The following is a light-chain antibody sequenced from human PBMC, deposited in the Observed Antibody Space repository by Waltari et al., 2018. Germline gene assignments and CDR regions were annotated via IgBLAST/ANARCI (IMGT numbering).Light chain of an antibody. Sequence: SYELTQPPSVSVSPGQTARITCSGDALPKQYTYWYQQKPGQAPVLVIYKDTERPPGIPERFSAPRSGTTVTLTISGVQPEDEADYFCQSADSSGTFYIFGIGTKVTVL. CDR3: QSADSSGTFYI. CDR1: ALPKQY. CDR2: KDT. V-gene: IGLV3-25*03. J-gene: IGLJ1*01.